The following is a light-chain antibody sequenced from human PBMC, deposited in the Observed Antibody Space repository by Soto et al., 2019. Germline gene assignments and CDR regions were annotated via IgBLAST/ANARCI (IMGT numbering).Light chain of an antibody. CDR3: SSYADIATYV. V-gene: IGLV2-23*01. J-gene: IGLJ1*01. Sequence: QSVLTQPASVSGSPGQSITISCTGTSSDVGSYDLVSWYQQHPGKAPKLILYEGSKRPSGVSNRFSGSKSGNTASLTNSGLQAGDEADYYCSSYADIATYVFGTGTKLTVL. CDR2: EGS. CDR1: SSDVGSYDL.